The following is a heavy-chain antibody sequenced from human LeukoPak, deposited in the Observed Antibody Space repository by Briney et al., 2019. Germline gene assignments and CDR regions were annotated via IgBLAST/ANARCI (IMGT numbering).Heavy chain of an antibody. CDR3: ARGRRGRRVGAFDI. V-gene: IGHV4-39*07. CDR2: INHSGST. J-gene: IGHJ3*02. Sequence: SETLSLTCTVSGGSISSSSYYWGWIRQPPGKGLEWIGEINHSGSTNYNPSLKSRVTISVDTSKNQFSLKLSSVTAADTAVYYCARGRRGRRVGAFDIWGQGTMVTVSS. CDR1: GGSISSSSYY. D-gene: IGHD1-26*01.